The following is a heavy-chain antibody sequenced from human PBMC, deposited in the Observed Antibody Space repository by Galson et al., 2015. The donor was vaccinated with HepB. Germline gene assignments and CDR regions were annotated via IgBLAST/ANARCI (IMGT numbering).Heavy chain of an antibody. CDR2: FDPEDGET. CDR1: GYTLTELS. J-gene: IGHJ6*02. V-gene: IGHV1-24*01. Sequence: SVKVSCKVSGYTLTELSMHWVRQAPGKGLEWMGGFDPEDGETIYAQKFQGRVTMTEDTSTDTAYMELSSLRSEDTAVYYCATDSFNLAGYYYGMDVWGQGTTVTVSS. CDR3: ATDSFNLAGYYYGMDV.